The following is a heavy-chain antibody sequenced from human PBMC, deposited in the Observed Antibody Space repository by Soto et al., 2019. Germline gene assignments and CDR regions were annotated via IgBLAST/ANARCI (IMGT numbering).Heavy chain of an antibody. CDR3: ARDRGYYDSSGHGWFDP. D-gene: IGHD3-22*01. Sequence: SVKVSCKASGGTFSSYAISWVRQAPGQGLEWMGGIIPIFGTANYAQKFQGRVTITADESTSTAYMELSSLRSEDTAVYYCARDRGYYDSSGHGWFDPWGQGTLVTVSS. CDR1: GGTFSSYA. V-gene: IGHV1-69*13. J-gene: IGHJ5*02. CDR2: IIPIFGTA.